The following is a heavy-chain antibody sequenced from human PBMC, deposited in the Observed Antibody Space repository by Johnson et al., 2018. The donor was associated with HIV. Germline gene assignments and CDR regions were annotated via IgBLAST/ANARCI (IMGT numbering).Heavy chain of an antibody. CDR1: GFTVSTYH. V-gene: IGHV3-7*01. CDR3: ARGEDSSSWSVGAFDI. Sequence: VQLVESGGGVVQPGESLRLSCAASGFTVSTYHMSWVRQAPGKGLEWVANIKQDGSEKYYVDSVKGRFTISSDNAKNSLYLQMNSLRAEDTAVYYCARGEDSSSWSVGAFDIWGQGTMVTVSS. D-gene: IGHD6-13*01. CDR2: IKQDGSEK. J-gene: IGHJ3*02.